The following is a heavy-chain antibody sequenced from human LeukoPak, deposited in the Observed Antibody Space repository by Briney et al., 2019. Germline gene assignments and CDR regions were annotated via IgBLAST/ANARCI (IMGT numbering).Heavy chain of an antibody. Sequence: GGSLRLSCAASGFTFSSYEMNWVRQAPGEGLEWVSYISSSGSTIYYADSVKGRFTISRDNAKNSLYLQMNSLRAEDTAVYYCARGRYSSSLWWGQGTLVTVSS. V-gene: IGHV3-48*03. J-gene: IGHJ4*02. D-gene: IGHD6-13*01. CDR3: ARGRYSSSLW. CDR2: ISSSGSTI. CDR1: GFTFSSYE.